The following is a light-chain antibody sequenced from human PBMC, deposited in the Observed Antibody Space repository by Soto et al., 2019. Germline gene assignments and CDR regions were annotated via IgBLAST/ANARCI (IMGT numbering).Light chain of an antibody. CDR1: SSDVGSYNL. CDR3: CSYAGSSTFVV. CDR2: EGS. Sequence: QSALTQPASVSGSPGQSITISCTGTSSDVGSYNLVSWYQQHPGKAPKLIIYEGSKRPSGVSNRFSGSKSDNTASLTISGLQAEDEADYSCCSYAGSSTFVVFGGGTKVTVL. V-gene: IGLV2-23*03. J-gene: IGLJ2*01.